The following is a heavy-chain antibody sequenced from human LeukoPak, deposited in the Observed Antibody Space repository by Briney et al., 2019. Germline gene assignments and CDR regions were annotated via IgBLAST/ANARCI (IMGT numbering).Heavy chain of an antibody. Sequence: GGSLRLSCAASGFMFSSNWMSWVRLAPGKGLEWVANIKEDGTETYYVDSVKGRFTISRDNAKNSLYLQMNSLRVEDTAVYYCAKEGRSLQTYWGQGTLATVSS. CDR3: AKEGRSLQTY. CDR1: GFMFSSNW. CDR2: IKEDGTET. J-gene: IGHJ4*02. D-gene: IGHD5-24*01. V-gene: IGHV3-7*03.